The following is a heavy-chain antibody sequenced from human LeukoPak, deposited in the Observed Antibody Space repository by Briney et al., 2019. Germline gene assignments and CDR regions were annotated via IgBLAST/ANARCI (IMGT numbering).Heavy chain of an antibody. CDR3: ARAGGSTVTTRYFDL. V-gene: IGHV4-38-2*02. J-gene: IGHJ2*01. D-gene: IGHD4-17*01. CDR1: GYSISSGYF. Sequence: PSETLSLTFTVSGYSISSGYFWGWIRQPPGKGLEWIGSIYHSGSTYYNPSLKSRVIISVDTSKNQFSLKLSSVTAADTAVYYCARAGGSTVTTRYFDLWGRGTLVTVSS. CDR2: IYHSGST.